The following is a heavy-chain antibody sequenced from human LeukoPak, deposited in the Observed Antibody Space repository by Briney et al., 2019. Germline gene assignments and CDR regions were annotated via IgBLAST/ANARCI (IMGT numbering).Heavy chain of an antibody. D-gene: IGHD4-11*01. Sequence: GGSLRLSCAASGFTFSSYSMNWVRQTPGTGLEWVSYISGRGTTIFYADSVKGRFTISRDNAKNSLYLQMNSLRAEDTAAYYCARDLITTITFDSWGQGTLVTVSS. V-gene: IGHV3-48*01. CDR1: GFTFSSYS. CDR3: ARDLITTITFDS. J-gene: IGHJ4*02. CDR2: ISGRGTTI.